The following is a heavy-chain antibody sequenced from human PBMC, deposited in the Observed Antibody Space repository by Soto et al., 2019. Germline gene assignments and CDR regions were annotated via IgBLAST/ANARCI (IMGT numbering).Heavy chain of an antibody. CDR3: ASNPAYYGMDV. Sequence: QLQLQESGSGLVKPSQTLSLTCAVSGGSISSGDYSWSWIRQPPGKGLEWIGYIYHSGSTNYNPTLKSRVTIPLDRSRNQFSLKLSSVTAADTAVYYCASNPAYYGMDVGGHGTTVTVSS. CDR2: IYHSGST. V-gene: IGHV4-30-2*01. J-gene: IGHJ6*02. CDR1: GGSISSGDYS.